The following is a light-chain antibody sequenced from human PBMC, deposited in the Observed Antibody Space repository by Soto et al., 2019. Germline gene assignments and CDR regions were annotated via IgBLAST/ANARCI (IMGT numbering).Light chain of an antibody. CDR2: AAS. J-gene: IGKJ3*01. CDR1: QGIRNY. Sequence: DIQMTQSPPSLSASVGDRVTITCRASQGIRNYVAWYQQKPGKAPKLLIYAASTLQSGVPSRFSGSGYGTDFSLTINSLQPEDVATYSCQKYSSVPVFGPGTKVEIK. V-gene: IGKV1-27*01. CDR3: QKYSSVPV.